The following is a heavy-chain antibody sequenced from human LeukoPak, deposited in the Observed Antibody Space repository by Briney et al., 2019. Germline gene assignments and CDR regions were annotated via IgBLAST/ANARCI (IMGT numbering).Heavy chain of an antibody. V-gene: IGHV4-39*01. CDR3: ARRPRRVGNWSDP. Sequence: PSETLSLTCTVSGGSISSSSYYWGWIRQPPGKGLEWIGSIYYSGSTYYNPSLKSRVTISVDTSKNQFSLKLSSVAAADTAVYYCARRPRRVGNWSDPWGQGTLVTVSS. J-gene: IGHJ5*02. CDR1: GGSISSSSYY. D-gene: IGHD1-26*01. CDR2: IYYSGST.